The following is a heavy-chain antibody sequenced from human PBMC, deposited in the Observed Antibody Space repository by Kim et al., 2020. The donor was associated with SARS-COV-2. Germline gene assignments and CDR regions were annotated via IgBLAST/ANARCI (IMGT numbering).Heavy chain of an antibody. D-gene: IGHD3-16*01. Sequence: SETLSLTCTVSGGSISSYYWSWIRQPPGKGLEWIGYIYYSGSTNYNPSLKSRVTISVHTSKNQFSLKLSSVTAADTAVYYCAREGRLRGWLEIWGQGTLVTVSS. J-gene: IGHJ4*02. CDR1: GGSISSYY. CDR3: AREGRLRGWLEI. CDR2: IYYSGST. V-gene: IGHV4-59*01.